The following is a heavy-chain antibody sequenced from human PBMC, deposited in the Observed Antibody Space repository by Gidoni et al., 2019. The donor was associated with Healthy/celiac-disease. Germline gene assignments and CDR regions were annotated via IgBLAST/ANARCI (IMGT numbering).Heavy chain of an antibody. CDR2: ISSSSSTI. J-gene: IGHJ4*02. CDR3: ARGGHGSGSYYISYFDY. Sequence: EVQLVESGGGLVQPGGSMRLSCSASGFTFSSYSMNWVRQAPGKGLGVVSYISSSSSTIYYADSGKGRFTISRDNAKNSLYLQMNSLRAEDTAVYYCARGGHGSGSYYISYFDYWGQGTLVTVSS. CDR1: GFTFSSYS. D-gene: IGHD3-10*01. V-gene: IGHV3-48*01.